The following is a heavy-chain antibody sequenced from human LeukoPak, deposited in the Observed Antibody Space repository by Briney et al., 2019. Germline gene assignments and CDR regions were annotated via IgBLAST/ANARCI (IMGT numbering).Heavy chain of an antibody. D-gene: IGHD4-17*01. V-gene: IGHV3-21*01. J-gene: IGHJ4*02. CDR1: GFTFSSYS. CDR2: INSGSSYI. CDR3: ASETTTVTRAFDY. Sequence: GGSLRLSCAASGFTFSSYSMNWVRQAPGKGLEGVSAINSGSSYIDYADSVKARFTISRNNTKNSMYLQMNNMSAEETAVYYCASETTTVTRAFDYWGQGPLVPVSS.